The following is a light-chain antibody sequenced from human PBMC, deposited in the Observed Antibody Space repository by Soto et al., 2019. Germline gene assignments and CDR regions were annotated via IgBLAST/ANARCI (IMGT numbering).Light chain of an antibody. CDR1: SSDVGGYNY. CDR3: SSYASSRSDV. J-gene: IGLJ1*01. Sequence: QSALTQPASVSGSPGQSITISCTGTSSDVGGYNYVSWYQHHPGKAPKLMIYDVTNRPSGVSNRFSGSKSGGTASLTISGLQAEDEADYYCSSYASSRSDVFGTGTKLTVL. CDR2: DVT. V-gene: IGLV2-14*03.